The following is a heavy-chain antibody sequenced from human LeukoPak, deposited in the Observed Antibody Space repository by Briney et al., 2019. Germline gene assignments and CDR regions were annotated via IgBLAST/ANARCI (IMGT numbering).Heavy chain of an antibody. CDR2: IYYSGST. D-gene: IGHD6-13*01. CDR3: ASRLIASSWFDP. CDR1: GGSISSSSYY. V-gene: IGHV4-39*07. Sequence: SETLSLTCTVSGGSISSSSYYWGWIRQPPGKGLEWIGSIYYSGSTYYNPSLKSRVTISVDTSKNQFSLKLSSVTAADTAVYYCASRLIASSWFDPWGQGTLVTVSS. J-gene: IGHJ5*02.